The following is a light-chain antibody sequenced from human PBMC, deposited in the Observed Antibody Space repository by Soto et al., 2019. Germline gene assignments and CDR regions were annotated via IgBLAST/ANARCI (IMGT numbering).Light chain of an antibody. J-gene: IGKJ4*01. CDR3: QQYNNWPQLT. CDR1: QSVSSN. Sequence: EIVMTQSPATLSVSPGERATLSCRASQSVSSNLAWYQQKPGQAPRLLIYGASTRATGIPARFSGSGSGTKFPLAMRSLQTADIAAYYCQQYNNWPQLTFGGGTKVEIK. CDR2: GAS. V-gene: IGKV3-15*01.